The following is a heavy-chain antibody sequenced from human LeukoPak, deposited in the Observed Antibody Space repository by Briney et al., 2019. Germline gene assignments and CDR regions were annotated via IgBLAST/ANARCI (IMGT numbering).Heavy chain of an antibody. D-gene: IGHD2-2*01. J-gene: IGHJ6*02. Sequence: GGSLRLSCAASGFTFSSYAMSWVRQAPGKGLEWVSAISGSGGSTYYADSVKGRFTISRDNSKNTLYLQMNSLRAEDTAVYYCARDEVVVVPAATLDYYYYGTDVWGQGTTVTVSS. V-gene: IGHV3-23*01. CDR1: GFTFSSYA. CDR2: ISGSGGST. CDR3: ARDEVVVVPAATLDYYYYGTDV.